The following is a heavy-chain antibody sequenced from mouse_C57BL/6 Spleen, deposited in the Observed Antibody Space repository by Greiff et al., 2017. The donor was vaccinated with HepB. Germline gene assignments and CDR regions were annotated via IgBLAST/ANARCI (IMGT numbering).Heavy chain of an antibody. CDR3: ARYYYGSGAY. Sequence: VKLQQPGAELVKPGASVKLSCKASGYTFTSYWMQWVKQRPGQGLEWIGEIDPSDSYTNYNQKFKGKATLTVDTSSSTAYMQLSSLTSEDSAVYYCARYYYGSGAYWGQGTLVTVSA. CDR2: IDPSDSYT. D-gene: IGHD1-1*01. V-gene: IGHV1-50*01. J-gene: IGHJ3*01. CDR1: GYTFTSYW.